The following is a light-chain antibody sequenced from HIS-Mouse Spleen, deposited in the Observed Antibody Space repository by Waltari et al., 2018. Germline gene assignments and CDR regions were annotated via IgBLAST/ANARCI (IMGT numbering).Light chain of an antibody. J-gene: IGLJ2*01. CDR3: CSYAGSSTVV. CDR1: SSHVGSYNL. CDR2: EGS. V-gene: IGLV2-23*01. Sequence: QSALTQPASVSGSPGQSITISCPGTSSHVGSYNLLSWYQQHPGKAPKLMIYEGSKRPSGGSNRFSGSKSGNTASLTISGLQAEDEADYYCCSYAGSSTVVFGGGTKLTVL.